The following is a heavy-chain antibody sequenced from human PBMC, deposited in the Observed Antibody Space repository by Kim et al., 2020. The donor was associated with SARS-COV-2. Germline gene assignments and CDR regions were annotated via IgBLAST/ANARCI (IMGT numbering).Heavy chain of an antibody. CDR3: AKAPYSYGLYWYFDL. D-gene: IGHD5-18*01. V-gene: IGHV3-9*01. CDR2: ISWNSGSI. CDR1: GFTFDDYA. J-gene: IGHJ2*01. Sequence: GGSLRLSCAASGFTFDDYAMHWVRQAPGKGLEWVSGISWNSGSIGYADSVKGRFTISRDNAKNSLYLQMNSLRAEDTALYYCAKAPYSYGLYWYFDLWGRGTLVTVSS.